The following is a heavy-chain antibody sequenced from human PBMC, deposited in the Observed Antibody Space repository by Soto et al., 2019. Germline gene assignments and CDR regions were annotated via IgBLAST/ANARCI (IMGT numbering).Heavy chain of an antibody. Sequence: GASVKVSCKASGYTFTGYYVHWVRQAPGQGLEWMGWINPNSGGTNYAQKFQGWVTMTRDTSISTTYMELSRLRSDDTAVYYCARDLATNDLWSGYYRHYGMDVWGQGTTVTVSS. CDR3: ARDLATNDLWSGYYRHYGMDV. J-gene: IGHJ6*02. D-gene: IGHD3-3*01. CDR2: INPNSGGT. CDR1: GYTFTGYY. V-gene: IGHV1-2*04.